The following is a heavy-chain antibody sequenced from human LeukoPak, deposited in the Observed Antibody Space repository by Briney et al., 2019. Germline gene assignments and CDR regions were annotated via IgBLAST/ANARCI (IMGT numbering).Heavy chain of an antibody. CDR2: MNPNSGNT. J-gene: IGHJ5*02. V-gene: IGHV1-8*01. CDR3: ARGKAHCSSTSCYGGWFDP. CDR1: GYTFTSYD. Sequence: GASVKVSCKASGYTFTSYDINWVRQATGQGLEWMGGMNPNSGNTGYAQKFQGRVTMTRNTSISTAYMELSSLRSEDTAVYYCARGKAHCSSTSCYGGWFDPWGQGTLVTVSS. D-gene: IGHD2-2*01.